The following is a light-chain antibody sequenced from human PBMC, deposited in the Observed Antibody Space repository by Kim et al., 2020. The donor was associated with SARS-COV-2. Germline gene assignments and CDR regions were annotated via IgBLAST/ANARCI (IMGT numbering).Light chain of an antibody. CDR3: QQYGSSPRT. J-gene: IGKJ1*01. Sequence: PGGGAALSCRASQSGGSSYLAWYQQKPGQAPRLLIYGASSRATGIPDRFSGSGSGTDFTLTISRLEPEDFAVYYCQQYGSSPRTFGQGTKVDIK. CDR1: QSGGSSY. V-gene: IGKV3-20*01. CDR2: GAS.